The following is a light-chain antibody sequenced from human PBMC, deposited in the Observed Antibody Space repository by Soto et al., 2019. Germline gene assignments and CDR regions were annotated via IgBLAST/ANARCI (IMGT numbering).Light chain of an antibody. V-gene: IGKV3-15*01. CDR2: GAS. J-gene: IGKJ1*01. Sequence: EIVMTQSPATLSVSPGERATLSCRASQSISSSLAWYQQKPGQAPRLLIHGASTRANSNPGRFSGSGSGAEFTLTISSLQSEDFELYYCQQYYDCPPTLGHGTEVDIK. CDR1: QSISSS. CDR3: QQYYDCPPT.